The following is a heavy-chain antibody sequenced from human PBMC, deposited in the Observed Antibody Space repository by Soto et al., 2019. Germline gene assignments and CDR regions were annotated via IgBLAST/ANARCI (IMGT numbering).Heavy chain of an antibody. CDR1: GYTFTTFA. CDR3: ARGIATGQLDP. Sequence: GPSVKVSCKASGYTFTTFAMHWVRQAPGQRLEWMGWINAGNGNTKYSQRFQGRVTITTDTSASTAYMDLSSLRSEDTAVYYCARGIATGQLDPWGQGTLVTVSS. V-gene: IGHV1-3*01. D-gene: IGHD2-15*01. CDR2: INAGNGNT. J-gene: IGHJ5*02.